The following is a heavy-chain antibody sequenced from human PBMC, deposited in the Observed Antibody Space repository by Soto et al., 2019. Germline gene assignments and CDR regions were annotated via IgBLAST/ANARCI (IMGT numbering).Heavy chain of an antibody. D-gene: IGHD2-21*01. CDR3: VAPRLVGGDY. V-gene: IGHV4-34*01. CDR2: INHSGST. CDR1: GGSFSCYY. J-gene: IGHJ4*02. Sequence: SETLSLTCAVYGGSFSCYYWSWIRQPPGKGLEWIGEINHSGSTNYNPSLKSRVTVSVDTSKNQFSLKLSSVTAADTAVYYCVAPRLVGGDYWGQGTLVTVSS.